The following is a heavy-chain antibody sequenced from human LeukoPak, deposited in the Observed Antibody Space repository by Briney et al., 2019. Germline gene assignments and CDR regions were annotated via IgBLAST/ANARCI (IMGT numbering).Heavy chain of an antibody. V-gene: IGHV3-21*01. J-gene: IGHJ4*02. CDR1: GFTFSSYS. Sequence: GGSLRLSCAASGFTFSSYSMNWVRQAPGKGLEWVSSISSSSSYIYYAGSVKGRFTISRDNAKNSLYLQMNSLRAEDTAVYYCARDPRGCSGGSCPDYWGQGTLVTVSS. D-gene: IGHD2-15*01. CDR2: ISSSSSYI. CDR3: ARDPRGCSGGSCPDY.